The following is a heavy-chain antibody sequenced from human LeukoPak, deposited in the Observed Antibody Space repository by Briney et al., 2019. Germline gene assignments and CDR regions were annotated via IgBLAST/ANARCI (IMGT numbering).Heavy chain of an antibody. CDR2: ISGSGVTT. Sequence: GGSLRLSCVASGFTFSNYAMGWVRQAPGKGLEWVSAISGSGVTTHYAGSVKGRFSISRDNSKNTLYLQMDSLRAEDTALYYCAKRVVVGATSPYSDFQDWGQGTLVTVSS. J-gene: IGHJ1*01. CDR3: AKRVVVGATSPYSDFQD. V-gene: IGHV3-23*01. CDR1: GFTFSNYA. D-gene: IGHD1-26*01.